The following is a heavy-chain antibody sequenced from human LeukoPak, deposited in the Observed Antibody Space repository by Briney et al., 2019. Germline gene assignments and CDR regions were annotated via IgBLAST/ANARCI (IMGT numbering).Heavy chain of an antibody. D-gene: IGHD6-19*01. CDR2: IYPGDSDV. Sequence: GESHKISCKTSGYTFTSNWIGWVRQMPGKGLEWVGVIYPGDSDVRYSPSFRGQVTISADKSISTAYLQWTRLETSDTAIFYCARGGYTSGCYYFDYWAQGTLVTVSS. CDR3: ARGGYTSGCYYFDY. CDR1: GYTFTSNW. V-gene: IGHV5-51*01. J-gene: IGHJ4*02.